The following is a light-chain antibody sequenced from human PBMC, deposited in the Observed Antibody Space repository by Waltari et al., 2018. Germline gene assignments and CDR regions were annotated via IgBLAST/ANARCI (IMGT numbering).Light chain of an antibody. CDR2: KAS. CDR3: QHYQTTSRT. V-gene: IGKV1-5*03. J-gene: IGKJ1*01. Sequence: DIQMTQSPSTLSASVGDRVTITCRASQKINNWLAWYQQKPGKAPELLIYKASHLESGVPSRFAGGGSGTEFTLTISSLQPDDFATYYCQHYQTTSRTFGQGTKVEIK. CDR1: QKINNW.